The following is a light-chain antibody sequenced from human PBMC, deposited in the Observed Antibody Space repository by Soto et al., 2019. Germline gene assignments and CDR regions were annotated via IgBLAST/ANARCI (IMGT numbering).Light chain of an antibody. J-gene: IGKJ1*01. V-gene: IGKV3-11*01. CDR1: RSVGSS. Sequence: EIVLTQSPATLSFSPGDRATLSCRASRSVGSSLAWYQHKPGQAPRLLIYGTSNRATGVPDRFSGGESGADFTLTISSLEPADSAVFYCQQRSYWPWTFGQGTKVEIK. CDR2: GTS. CDR3: QQRSYWPWT.